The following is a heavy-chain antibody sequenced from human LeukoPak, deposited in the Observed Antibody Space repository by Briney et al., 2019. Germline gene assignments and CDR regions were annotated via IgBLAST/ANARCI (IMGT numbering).Heavy chain of an antibody. CDR2: ISDSGGST. V-gene: IGHV3-23*01. CDR3: AKRGVVIRVILVGFHKEAYYFDS. D-gene: IGHD3-22*01. Sequence: GGSLRLSCAVSGITLSNYGMTWVRQAPGKGLEWVAGISDSGGSTNYADSVKGRFTISRDNAKNTLYLQMNSLRAEDTAVYFFAKRGVVIRVILVGFHKEAYYFDSWGQGVLVTVSS. J-gene: IGHJ4*02. CDR1: GITLSNYG.